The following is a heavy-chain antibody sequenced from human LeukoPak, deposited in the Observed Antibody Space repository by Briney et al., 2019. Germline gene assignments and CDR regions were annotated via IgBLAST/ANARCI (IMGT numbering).Heavy chain of an antibody. CDR1: GFTFSDHY. D-gene: IGHD6-19*01. J-gene: IGHJ4*02. CDR2: ISPRGTYI. V-gene: IGHV3-11*03. Sequence: PGGSLRLSCAASGFTFSDHYMTWIRQSPGRGLEWLSYISPRGTYITYADSVKGRFTISRDNSKNTVYLQMNSLRAEDTAVYYCAKTTTGYSSGRFPGWPVDYWGQGTLVTVSS. CDR3: AKTTTGYSSGRFPGWPVDY.